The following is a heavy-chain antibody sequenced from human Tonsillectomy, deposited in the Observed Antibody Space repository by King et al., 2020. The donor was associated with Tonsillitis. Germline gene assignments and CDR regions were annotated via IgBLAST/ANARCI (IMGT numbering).Heavy chain of an antibody. J-gene: IGHJ4*02. CDR3: ARDHSSSWGYYFDY. Sequence: VQLQESGPGLVKPSETLSLTCTVSGGSISSYYWSWIRQPPGKGLEWIGYIYYSGSTNYNPSLKSRVTISVDTSKNQFSLKLSSVTAADTAVYYCARDHSSSWGYYFDYWGQGTLVTVSS. D-gene: IGHD6-13*01. CDR1: GGSISSYY. CDR2: IYYSGST. V-gene: IGHV4-59*01.